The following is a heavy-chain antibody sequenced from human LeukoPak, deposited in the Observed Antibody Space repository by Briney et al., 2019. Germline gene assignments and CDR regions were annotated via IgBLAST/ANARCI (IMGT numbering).Heavy chain of an antibody. CDR1: GFTVSTNY. CDR2: LYSGSST. Sequence: GGSLRLSCAASGFTVSTNYMNWVRQAPGKGVEWVSILYSGSSTYYADSVKGRFTISRDDSKNTLYLQMNSLRAEDTAVYYCARVGDHYHWYLDLWGRGTHVTVSS. V-gene: IGHV3-53*01. CDR3: ARVGDHYHWYLDL. D-gene: IGHD3-10*01. J-gene: IGHJ2*01.